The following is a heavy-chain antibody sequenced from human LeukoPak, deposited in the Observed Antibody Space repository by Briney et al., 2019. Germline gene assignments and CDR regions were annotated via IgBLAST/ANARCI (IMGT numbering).Heavy chain of an antibody. J-gene: IGHJ3*02. CDR2: ICSSSSYI. CDR1: GFTFSSYS. Sequence: GGALRVSCAAPGFTFSSYSMNRGRPAPGKGLEWGSSICSSSSYIYYADSVKGRFTISRDNAKNSLYLQMNSLRAEDTAVYYCARSSPHCSSTSCYNDAFDIWGQGTMVTVSS. V-gene: IGHV3-21*01. D-gene: IGHD2-2*02. CDR3: ARSSPHCSSTSCYNDAFDI.